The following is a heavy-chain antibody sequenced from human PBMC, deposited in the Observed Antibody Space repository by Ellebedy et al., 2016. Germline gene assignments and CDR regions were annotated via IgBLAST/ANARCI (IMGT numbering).Heavy chain of an antibody. V-gene: IGHV5-51*01. J-gene: IGHJ6*02. Sequence: GESLKISCKGSGYSFTSYWIGWVRQMPGKGLEWMGIIYPGDSDTRYSPSFQGQVTISADKSISTAYLQWSSLKASDTAMYYCARRLNYDSSGYYSADYYYDMDVWGQGTTVTVSS. D-gene: IGHD3-22*01. CDR3: ARRLNYDSSGYYSADYYYDMDV. CDR2: IYPGDSDT. CDR1: GYSFTSYW.